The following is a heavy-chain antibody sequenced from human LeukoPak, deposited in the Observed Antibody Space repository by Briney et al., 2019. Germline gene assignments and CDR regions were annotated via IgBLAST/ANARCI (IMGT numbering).Heavy chain of an antibody. D-gene: IGHD6-19*01. CDR3: ANAGYSSGSSYAFDI. V-gene: IGHV3-9*01. J-gene: IGHJ3*02. CDR2: ISWNSGSI. Sequence: PGGSLRLSCAASGFTFDGYAMHWVRQAPGKGLEWVSGISWNSGSIGYADSVKGRFTISRDNAKNSLYLQMNSLRAEDTALYYCANAGYSSGSSYAFDIWGQGTMVTVSS. CDR1: GFTFDGYA.